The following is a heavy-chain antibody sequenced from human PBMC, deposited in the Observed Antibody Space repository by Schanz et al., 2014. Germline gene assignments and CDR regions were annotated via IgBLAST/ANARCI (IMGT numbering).Heavy chain of an antibody. CDR1: GYTFTSYD. J-gene: IGHJ4*02. Sequence: QVQLVQSGAEVKKPGASVKVSCKASGYTFTSYDINWVRQATGQGLEWMGWMNSETGNTGYAQRFQGRVTMTRNTSITTAYLELSSLRSGDTAVYYCARDGEAAAGCDYWGQGTLVTVSS. D-gene: IGHD6-13*01. V-gene: IGHV1-8*01. CDR3: ARDGEAAAGCDY. CDR2: MNSETGNT.